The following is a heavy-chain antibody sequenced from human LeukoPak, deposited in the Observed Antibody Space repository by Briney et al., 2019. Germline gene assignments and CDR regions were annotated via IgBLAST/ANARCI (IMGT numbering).Heavy chain of an antibody. Sequence: GGSLRLSCAASGFTFSSYAMSWVRQAPGKGLEWVSAISGSGGSTYYADSVKGRFTISRDNSKNTLYLQMNSLRAEDTAVYYCANLLWFGEFSFDYWGQGTLVTVSS. CDR3: ANLLWFGEFSFDY. J-gene: IGHJ4*02. D-gene: IGHD3-10*01. CDR1: GFTFSSYA. CDR2: ISGSGGST. V-gene: IGHV3-23*01.